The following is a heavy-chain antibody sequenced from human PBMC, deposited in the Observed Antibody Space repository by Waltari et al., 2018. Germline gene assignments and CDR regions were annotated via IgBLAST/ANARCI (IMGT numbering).Heavy chain of an antibody. J-gene: IGHJ4*02. CDR3: AKDPTYYDFWSGPFDY. V-gene: IGHV3-23*01. D-gene: IGHD3-3*01. CDR2: ISGSGGST. Sequence: PGKGLEWVSAISGSGGSTYYADSVKGRFTISRDNSKNTLYPQMNSLRAEDTAVYYCAKDPTYYDFWSGPFDYWGQGTLVTVSS.